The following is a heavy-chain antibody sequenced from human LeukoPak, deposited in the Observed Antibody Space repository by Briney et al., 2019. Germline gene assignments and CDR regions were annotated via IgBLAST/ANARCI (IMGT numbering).Heavy chain of an antibody. Sequence: SETLSLTCAVSGGSISSSDCWSWVRQPPGKGLEWIGEIYHSGSTNYNPSLKSRDTISVDKSKNQFSLKLSSVTAADTAVYYCARVLLWFGELYFDYWGQGTLVTVSS. CDR1: GGSISSSDC. CDR2: IYHSGST. V-gene: IGHV4-4*02. CDR3: ARVLLWFGELYFDY. D-gene: IGHD3-10*01. J-gene: IGHJ4*02.